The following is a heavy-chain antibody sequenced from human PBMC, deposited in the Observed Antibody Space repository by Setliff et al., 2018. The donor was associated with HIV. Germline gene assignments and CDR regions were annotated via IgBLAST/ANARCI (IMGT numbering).Heavy chain of an antibody. J-gene: IGHJ2*01. CDR2: ISSSGTTI. CDR1: GFTVSNNY. Sequence: PGESLKISCAVSGFTVSNNYMTWVRQAPGKGLDWVSYISSSGTTIYYADSVKGRFTISRDNAKNSLYLQMNSLRAEDTAVYYCAKDRTSYGDYVLGPSFDLWGRGTLVTVSS. V-gene: IGHV3-11*01. D-gene: IGHD4-17*01. CDR3: AKDRTSYGDYVLGPSFDL.